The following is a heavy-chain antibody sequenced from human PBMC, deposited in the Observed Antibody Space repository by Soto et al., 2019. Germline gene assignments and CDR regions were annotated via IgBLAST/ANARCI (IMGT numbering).Heavy chain of an antibody. J-gene: IGHJ4*02. V-gene: IGHV4-34*01. Sequence: SETLSLTCAVYGGSFSGYYWSWIRQPPGKGLEWIGEINHSGSTNYNPSLKSRVTISVDTSKNQFSLKLSSVTAADTAVYYCARGLQYYDFWSGPVDYWGQGTLVTVPQ. CDR2: INHSGST. CDR3: ARGLQYYDFWSGPVDY. D-gene: IGHD3-3*01. CDR1: GGSFSGYY.